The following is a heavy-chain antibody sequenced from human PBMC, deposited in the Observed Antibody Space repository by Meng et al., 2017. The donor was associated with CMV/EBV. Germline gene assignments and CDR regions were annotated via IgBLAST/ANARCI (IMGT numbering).Heavy chain of an antibody. V-gene: IGHV4-59*01. CDR2: IYYSGST. D-gene: IGHD5-18*01. CDR3: ARGGGIQLWYYYYGMDV. J-gene: IGHJ6*02. CDR1: GGSISSYY. Sequence: CTVSGGSISSYYWSWIRQPPGKGLEWIGYIYYSGSTNYNPSLKSRVTISVDTSKNQFSLKLSSVTAADTAVYYCARGGGIQLWYYYYGMDVWGQGTTVTVSS.